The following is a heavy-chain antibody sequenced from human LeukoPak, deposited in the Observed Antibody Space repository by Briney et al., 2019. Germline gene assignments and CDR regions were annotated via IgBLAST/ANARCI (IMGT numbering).Heavy chain of an antibody. J-gene: IGHJ4*02. Sequence: SETLSLTCTVSGGYISGYYWSWIRQPPGKGLEWIGYIYYSGSTNYNPSLKSRVTISVDKSKNQFSLKLSSVTAADTAVYYCARDGELVTWGQGTLVTVSS. CDR2: IYYSGST. CDR3: ARDGELVT. D-gene: IGHD2-21*02. CDR1: GGYISGYY. V-gene: IGHV4-59*12.